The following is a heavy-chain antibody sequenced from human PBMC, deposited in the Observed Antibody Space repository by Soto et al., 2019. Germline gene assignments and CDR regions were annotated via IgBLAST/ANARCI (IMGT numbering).Heavy chain of an antibody. CDR1: GGTFSSYA. V-gene: IGHV1-69*12. D-gene: IGHD3-3*01. CDR2: IIPIFGTA. Sequence: QVQLVQSGAEVKKPGSSVKVSCKASGGTFSSYAISWVRQAPGQGLEWMGGIIPIFGTANYAQKFRGRVTITADESTSTAYMELSSLRSEDTAVYFCARDLGDDFWSGYSRKYYYYGMDVWGQGTTVTVSS. J-gene: IGHJ6*02. CDR3: ARDLGDDFWSGYSRKYYYYGMDV.